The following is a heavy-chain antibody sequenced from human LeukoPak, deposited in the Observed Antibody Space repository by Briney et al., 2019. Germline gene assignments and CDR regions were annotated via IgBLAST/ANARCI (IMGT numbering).Heavy chain of an antibody. D-gene: IGHD3-22*01. CDR1: GSSISSGYY. CDR2: IYHSGST. J-gene: IGHJ3*02. Sequence: SETLSLTCTVSGSSISSGYYWGWIRQPPGKGLEWIGSIYHSGSTYYNPSLKSRVTISVDTSKNQFSLKLSSVTAADTAVYYCARDARRRYYYDSSGTDVFDIWGQGTMVTVSS. CDR3: ARDARRRYYYDSSGTDVFDI. V-gene: IGHV4-38-2*02.